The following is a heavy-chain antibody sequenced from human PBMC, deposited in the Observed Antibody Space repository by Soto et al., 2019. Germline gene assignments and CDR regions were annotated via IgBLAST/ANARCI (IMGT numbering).Heavy chain of an antibody. CDR1: GYTFTSYY. V-gene: IGHV1-46*01. J-gene: IGHJ5*02. Sequence: SVKVSCKASGYTFTSYYMHWVRQAPGQGLEWMGIINPSGGSTSYAQKFQGRVTMTRDTSTSTVYMELSSLRSEDTAVYYCASQSTVTNWFDPWGQGTLVTVSS. CDR2: INPSGGST. CDR3: ASQSTVTNWFDP. D-gene: IGHD4-17*01.